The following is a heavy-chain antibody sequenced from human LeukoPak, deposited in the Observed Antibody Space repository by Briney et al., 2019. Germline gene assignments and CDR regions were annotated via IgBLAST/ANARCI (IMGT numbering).Heavy chain of an antibody. J-gene: IGHJ4*02. CDR2: IYSGGST. V-gene: IGHV3-66*01. Sequence: PGGSLRLSCAASGFTVSSNYMSWVRQAPGKGLEWVSVIYSGGSTYYADSVKGRFTISRDNSKNTLYLQMNSLRAEDTAVYYCARGQDSSSWIGQYWGQGTLVTVSS. D-gene: IGHD6-13*01. CDR3: ARGQDSSSWIGQY. CDR1: GFTVSSNY.